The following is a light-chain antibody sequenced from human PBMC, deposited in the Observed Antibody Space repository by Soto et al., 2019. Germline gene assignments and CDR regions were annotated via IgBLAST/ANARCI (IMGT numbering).Light chain of an antibody. J-gene: IGKJ4*01. V-gene: IGKV3-20*01. CDR3: QQCDCTPCT. CDR1: QSVPGSY. Sequence: EIVLTQSPCTLSSSLGQRATLSCRASQSVPGSYLAWFQQKPGQAPRLLIYGASSMPTGMPYTFSGSGSGTDFTLTISRLEPEDFAMYYCQQCDCTPCTFGGGTKVDIK. CDR2: GAS.